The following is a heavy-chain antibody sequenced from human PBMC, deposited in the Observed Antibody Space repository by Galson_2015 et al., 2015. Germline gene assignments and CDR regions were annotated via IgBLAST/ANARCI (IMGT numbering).Heavy chain of an antibody. CDR2: INPDSGGT. CDR1: GYTFTGYY. V-gene: IGHV1-2*06. Sequence: SVKVSCKASGYTFTGYYMHWVRQAPGQGLEWMGRINPDSGGTNYAQKFQGRVTMTRDTSISTAYMELSRLRSDDTAVYYCARGSAMVPITDEQYIFDYWGQGTLVTVSS. J-gene: IGHJ4*02. CDR3: ARGSAMVPITDEQYIFDY. D-gene: IGHD5-18*01.